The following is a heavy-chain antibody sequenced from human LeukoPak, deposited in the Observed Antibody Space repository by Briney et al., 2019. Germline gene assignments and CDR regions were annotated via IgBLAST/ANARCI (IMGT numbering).Heavy chain of an antibody. CDR2: IYPGDSES. V-gene: IGHV5-51*01. Sequence: GESLKISCKGSGYTFTRYWIGWVRQMPGKGLEWMGIIYPGDSESKYRPSPQGQVTISVDKSINTAYLHWSSLEASDTAIYYCARIEGSTFDYWGQGTLVTVSS. CDR3: ARIEGSTFDY. J-gene: IGHJ4*02. CDR1: GYTFTRYW.